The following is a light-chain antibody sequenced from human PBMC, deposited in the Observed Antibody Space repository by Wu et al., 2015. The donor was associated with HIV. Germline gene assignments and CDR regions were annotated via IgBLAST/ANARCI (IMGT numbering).Light chain of an antibody. J-gene: IGKJ4*01. CDR1: QSVGRY. CDR3: QQRFNWPLT. CDR2: DAS. V-gene: IGKV3-11*01. Sequence: EIVLTQSPATLSLSPGERATLSCRASQSVGRYLAWYQQRLGQAPRLLIYDASNRATGIPARFSGSGSGTDFTLTIISLEPEDFAIYYCQQRFNWPLTFGGGTKGGDQT.